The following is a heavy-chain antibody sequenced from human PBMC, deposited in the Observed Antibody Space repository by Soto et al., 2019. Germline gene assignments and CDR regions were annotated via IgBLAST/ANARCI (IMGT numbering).Heavy chain of an antibody. D-gene: IGHD6-13*01. J-gene: IGHJ6*02. V-gene: IGHV2-5*02. CDR2: IYWDDDK. CDR1: GFSLSTSGVG. CDR3: AHSSPGYSSSWSKNYYGMDV. Sequence: SGPTLVNPTQTLTLTCTSSGFSLSTSGVGVGWIRQPPGKALEWLALIYWDDDKRYSPSLKSRLTITKDTSKNQVVLTMTNMDPVDTATYYCAHSSPGYSSSWSKNYYGMDVWGQGTTVTVSS.